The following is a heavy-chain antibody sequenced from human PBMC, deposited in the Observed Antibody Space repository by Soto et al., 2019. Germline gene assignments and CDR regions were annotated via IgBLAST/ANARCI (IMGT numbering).Heavy chain of an antibody. Sequence: PSETLSLTCTVSGGSISSSSYYWGWIRQPPGKGLEWIGSIYYSGSTYYNPSLKSRVTISVDTSKNQFSLKLSSVTAADTAVYYCAADTAMDFGYWGQGTLVTVSS. CDR2: IYYSGST. CDR1: GGSISSSSYY. CDR3: AADTAMDFGY. V-gene: IGHV4-39*01. D-gene: IGHD5-18*01. J-gene: IGHJ4*02.